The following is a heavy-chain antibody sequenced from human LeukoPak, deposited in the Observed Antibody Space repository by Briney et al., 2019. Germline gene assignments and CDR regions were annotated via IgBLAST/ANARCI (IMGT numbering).Heavy chain of an antibody. D-gene: IGHD3-10*01. J-gene: IGHJ4*02. Sequence: GGSLRLSCAASGFTFSSYAMSWVRQAPGKGLEWVSAISGSGGSTYYADSVKGRFTISRDNSKNTLYLQMNSLRAEDTAVYYCAKDGVLLWFGELMHLDYWGQGTLVIVSS. CDR1: GFTFSSYA. CDR2: ISGSGGST. CDR3: AKDGVLLWFGELMHLDY. V-gene: IGHV3-23*01.